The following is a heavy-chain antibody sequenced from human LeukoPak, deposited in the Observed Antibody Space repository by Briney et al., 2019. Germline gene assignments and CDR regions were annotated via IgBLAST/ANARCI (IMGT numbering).Heavy chain of an antibody. D-gene: IGHD3-22*01. V-gene: IGHV1-69*05. CDR1: GGTFSSYA. CDR3: ARVADDSSGYYYFDY. J-gene: IGHJ4*02. CDR2: ITPIFGTA. Sequence: SVKVSCKASGGTFSSYAISWVRQAPGQGLEWMGGITPIFGTANYAQIFQGRVTITTDESTRTAYMELSSLRSEDTAVYYCARVADDSSGYYYFDYWGQGTLVTVSS.